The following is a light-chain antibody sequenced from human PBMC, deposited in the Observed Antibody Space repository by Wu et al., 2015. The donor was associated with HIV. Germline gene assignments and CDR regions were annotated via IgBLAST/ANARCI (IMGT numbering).Light chain of an antibody. CDR2: GAS. J-gene: IGKJ1*01. Sequence: EIVMTQSPATLSASPGERATLSCRASQSVSSNLAWYQQKPGQAPRLLIYGASTRATGIPARFSGSGSGTKFTLTISSLQSEDFAVYYCQQYGSSWTFGQGTKVEIK. CDR3: QQYGSSWT. CDR1: QSVSSN. V-gene: IGKV3-15*01.